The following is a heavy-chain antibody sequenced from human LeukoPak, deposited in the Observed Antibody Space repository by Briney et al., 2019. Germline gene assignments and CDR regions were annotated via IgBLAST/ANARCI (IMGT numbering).Heavy chain of an antibody. CDR3: ARSYYDSSGYQHYFDY. CDR1: GFTFSSYG. CDR2: ISYDGSNK. J-gene: IGHJ4*02. D-gene: IGHD3-22*01. Sequence: PGRSLRLSCAASGFTFSSYGMHWVRQAPGKGLEWVAVISYDGSNKYYADSVKGRFTISRDNSKNTLYLQMNSLRAEDTAVYYCARSYYDSSGYQHYFDYWGQGTLVTVSS. V-gene: IGHV3-30*03.